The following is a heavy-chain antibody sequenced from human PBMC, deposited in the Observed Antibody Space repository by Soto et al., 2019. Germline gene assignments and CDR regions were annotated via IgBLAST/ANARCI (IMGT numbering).Heavy chain of an antibody. D-gene: IGHD2-21*01. CDR1: GFPFSSYW. CDR3: ARDPHSLDY. CDR2: IRSSGSPI. J-gene: IGHJ4*02. Sequence: GGSLRLSCAASGFPFSSYWMHWVRQAPGKGLVWVSYIRSSGSPIYYADSVKGRFTISRDNDKNSLYLQMHSLRDEDTAVYYCARDPHSLDYWGQGTLVTVSS. V-gene: IGHV3-48*02.